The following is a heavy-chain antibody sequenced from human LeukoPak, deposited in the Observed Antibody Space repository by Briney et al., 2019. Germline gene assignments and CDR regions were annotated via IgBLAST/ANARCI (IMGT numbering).Heavy chain of an antibody. Sequence: ASVKVSCKASGCTFTSYYMHWVRQAPGQGLEWMGIINPSGGSTSYAQKFQGRVTMTRDTSTSTVYMELSSLRSEDTAVYYCARQHTVTTGFDIWGQGTMVTVSS. CDR3: ARQHTVTTGFDI. V-gene: IGHV1-46*01. J-gene: IGHJ3*02. CDR2: INPSGGST. CDR1: GCTFTSYY. D-gene: IGHD4-17*01.